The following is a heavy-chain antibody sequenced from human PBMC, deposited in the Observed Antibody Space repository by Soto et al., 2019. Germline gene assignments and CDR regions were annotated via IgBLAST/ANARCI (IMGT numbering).Heavy chain of an antibody. CDR1: GFTFSSYA. Sequence: EVQLLESGGGLVQPGGSLRLSCAASGFTFSSYAMSWVRQAPGKGLEWVSAISGSGGSTYYADSVKGRFTISRDNSNNTLYLQMNSLRAEDTAVYYCAKDSASVYGGNSFSYWGQGTLVTVSS. J-gene: IGHJ4*02. D-gene: IGHD2-15*01. V-gene: IGHV3-23*01. CDR2: ISGSGGST. CDR3: AKDSASVYGGNSFSY.